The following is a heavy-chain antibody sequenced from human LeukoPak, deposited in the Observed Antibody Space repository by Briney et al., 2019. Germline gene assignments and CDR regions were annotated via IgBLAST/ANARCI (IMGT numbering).Heavy chain of an antibody. CDR2: INHSGST. J-gene: IGHJ4*02. CDR3: ARGPHGALDY. Sequence: PETLSLTCAVYGGSFSGYYWSWIRQPPGKGLEWIGEINHSGSTNYNPSLKSRVTISVDTSKNQFSLKLSSVTAADTAVYYCARGPHGALDYWGQGTLVTVSS. V-gene: IGHV4-34*01. CDR1: GGSFSGYY. D-gene: IGHD1-26*01.